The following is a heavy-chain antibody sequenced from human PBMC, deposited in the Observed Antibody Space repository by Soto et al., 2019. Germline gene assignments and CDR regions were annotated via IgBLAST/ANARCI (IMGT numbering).Heavy chain of an antibody. CDR3: AREVAYCISTSCPRWFDP. J-gene: IGHJ5*02. Sequence: QVQLVESGGGVVQPGRSLRLSCAASGFTFSSYAMHWVRQAPGKGLEWVAVISYDGSNKYYADSVKGRFTISRDNSNTTLYLQMNSLRAEDTAVYYCAREVAYCISTSCPRWFDPWGQGTLVTVSS. D-gene: IGHD2-2*01. CDR1: GFTFSSYA. CDR2: ISYDGSNK. V-gene: IGHV3-30-3*01.